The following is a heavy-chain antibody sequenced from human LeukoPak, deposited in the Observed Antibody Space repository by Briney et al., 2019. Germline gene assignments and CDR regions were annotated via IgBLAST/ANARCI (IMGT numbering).Heavy chain of an antibody. CDR1: GFPFSTFA. V-gene: IGHV3-23*01. D-gene: IGHD5-24*01. J-gene: IGHJ4*02. CDR2: TSGKGNGT. CDR3: VKRTMSAFDQ. Sequence: PGGSLRLSCAASGFPFSTFAMNWVRQDSEKGLEWIAGTSGKGNGTYYADSLKGRFTISRDNSKNTVYLQMNSLRVDDTATYWCVKRTMSAFDQWGQGVLVIVSS.